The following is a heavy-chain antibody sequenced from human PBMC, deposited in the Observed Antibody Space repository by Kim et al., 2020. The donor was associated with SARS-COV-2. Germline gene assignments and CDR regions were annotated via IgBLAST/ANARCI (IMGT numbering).Heavy chain of an antibody. CDR2: INPNSGGT. Sequence: ASVKVSCKASGYTFTGYYMHWVRQAPGQGLEWMGWINPNSGGTNYAQKFQGRVTMTRDTSISTAYMELSRLRSDDTAVYYCARPYYYDSSGYPPDYWGQGTLVTVSS. CDR3: ARPYYYDSSGYPPDY. D-gene: IGHD3-22*01. J-gene: IGHJ4*02. CDR1: GYTFTGYY. V-gene: IGHV1-2*02.